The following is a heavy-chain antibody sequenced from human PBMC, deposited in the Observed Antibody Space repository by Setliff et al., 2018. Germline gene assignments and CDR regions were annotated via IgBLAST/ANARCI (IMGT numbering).Heavy chain of an antibody. Sequence: SETLSLTCAVSGYSISSGYYWGWIRQSPGKGLEWIGSIYYSGSTYYNPSLKSRVTISVDTSKNQFSLKLSSVTAADTAVYYCARDRRCSSTSCWTDDAFDIWGQGTMVTV. CDR1: GYSISSGYY. J-gene: IGHJ3*02. CDR3: ARDRRCSSTSCWTDDAFDI. V-gene: IGHV4-38-2*02. CDR2: IYYSGST. D-gene: IGHD2-2*01.